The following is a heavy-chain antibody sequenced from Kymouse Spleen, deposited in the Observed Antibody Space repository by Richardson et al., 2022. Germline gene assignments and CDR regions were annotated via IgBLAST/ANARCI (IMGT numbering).Heavy chain of an antibody. V-gene: IGHV3-9*01. D-gene: IGHD1-7*01. CDR3: AKDMVTGTPYYGMDV. J-gene: IGHJ6*02. CDR2: ISWNSGSI. Sequence: EVQLVESGGGLVQPGRSLRLSCAASGFTFDDYAMHWVRQAPGKGLEWVSGISWNSGSIGYADSVKGRFTISRDNAKNSLYLQMNSLRAEDTALYYCAKDMVTGTPYYGMDVWGQGTTVTVSS. CDR1: GFTFDDYA.